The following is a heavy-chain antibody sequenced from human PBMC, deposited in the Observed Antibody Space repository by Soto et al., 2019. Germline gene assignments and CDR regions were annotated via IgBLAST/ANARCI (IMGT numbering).Heavy chain of an antibody. D-gene: IGHD5-18*01. Sequence: QVQLVESGGGVVQPGKSLRLSCAASGFTFSTYGMHWVRQAPGKGLEWVAVIRYDGSNKYHGDSLKGRFTISRDNYKNTLYLQINNLRAEDTAVYYCGRDGALGDTAVVDSWGQGTLVTVSS. CDR2: IRYDGSNK. CDR3: GRDGALGDTAVVDS. V-gene: IGHV3-33*01. CDR1: GFTFSTYG. J-gene: IGHJ4*02.